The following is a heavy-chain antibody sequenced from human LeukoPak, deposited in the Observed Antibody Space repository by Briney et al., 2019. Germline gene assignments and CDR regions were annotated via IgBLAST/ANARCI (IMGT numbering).Heavy chain of an antibody. CDR2: SSTVTGNI. CDR1: GFAFISTN. D-gene: IGHD1-1*01. CDR3: ATTWNFYDMDV. J-gene: IGHJ6*03. V-gene: IGHV3-48*04. Sequence: GGSLRLSCAASGFAFISTNIHWVRQAPGKGLEWLSYSSTVTGNIYYADSVKGRFTISRDNAKSSLNLQISSLRAEDTAVYFCATTWNFYDMDVWGRGTTVIVSS.